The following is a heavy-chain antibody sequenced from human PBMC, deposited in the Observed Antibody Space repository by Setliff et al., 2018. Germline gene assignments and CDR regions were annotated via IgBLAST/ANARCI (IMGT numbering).Heavy chain of an antibody. J-gene: IGHJ3*02. CDR3: AKDIVPGYYYDSSGYYNAFDI. V-gene: IGHV3-21*01. Sequence: GGSLRLSCAASGFTFSSYSMNWVRQAPGKGLEWVSSISSSSSYIYYADSVKGRFTISRDNAKNSLYLQMNSLRAEDTAVYYCAKDIVPGYYYDSSGYYNAFDIWGQGTMVTVSS. CDR2: ISSSSSYI. D-gene: IGHD3-22*01. CDR1: GFTFSSYS.